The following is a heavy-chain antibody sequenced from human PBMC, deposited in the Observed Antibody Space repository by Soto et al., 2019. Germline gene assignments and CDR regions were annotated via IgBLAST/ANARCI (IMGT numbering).Heavy chain of an antibody. V-gene: IGHV3-23*01. Sequence: AGGSLRLSCAGSGFSFSNHTTTWVRQSPGKGLEWVSNIISSGGTIYYTDSVKGRFTISRDNSKNTLFLQINSLRAEDTAVYYCAKRPLELHMYDYWGQGTLVTVSS. CDR2: IISSGGTI. D-gene: IGHD1-7*01. J-gene: IGHJ4*02. CDR1: GFSFSNHT. CDR3: AKRPLELHMYDY.